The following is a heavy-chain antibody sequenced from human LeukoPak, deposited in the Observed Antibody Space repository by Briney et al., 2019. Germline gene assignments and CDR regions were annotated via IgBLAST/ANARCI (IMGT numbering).Heavy chain of an antibody. D-gene: IGHD3-22*01. CDR2: IHHSGST. CDR1: GYSISSDNY. J-gene: IGHJ4*02. Sequence: SETLSLTCAVSGYSISSDNYWAWIRQPPGQGLEWTGGIHHSGSTYYNPSLKSRVTMSVDTSKNQFSLKLSSVTAADTAVYYCARAPRDSSSSNYMRRFDYWGQGTLVTVSS. V-gene: IGHV4-38-2*01. CDR3: ARAPRDSSSSNYMRRFDY.